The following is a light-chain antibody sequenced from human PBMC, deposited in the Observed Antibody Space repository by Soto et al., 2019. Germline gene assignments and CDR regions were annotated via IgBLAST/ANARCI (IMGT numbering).Light chain of an antibody. CDR3: QTWSTDIRX. CDR1: SGHNSYA. V-gene: IGLV4-69*01. J-gene: IGLJ3*02. CDR2: LNSDGSH. Sequence: QLVLTQPPSASASLGASVKLTCTLSSGHNSYAIAWHQQQPEKGPRYLMKLNSDGSHSKGDGIPDRFSGSSSGAERYLTISSLQSEDEADYYCQTWSTDIRXFGGGXKLTVL.